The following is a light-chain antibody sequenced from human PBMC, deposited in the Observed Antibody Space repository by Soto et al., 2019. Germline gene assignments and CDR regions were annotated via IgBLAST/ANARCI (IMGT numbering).Light chain of an antibody. V-gene: IGKV1-6*01. CDR2: AVS. CDR1: QVIRND. Sequence: AIQMTQSPSSLSASVGDRVTITCRASQVIRNDLGWYQQKPGKAPKVLIYAVSNLQSGVPSRFSGSGSGTDFPLTISSLQAEYFATYYCLQDYDYPWTFGQGTKVEFK. J-gene: IGKJ1*01. CDR3: LQDYDYPWT.